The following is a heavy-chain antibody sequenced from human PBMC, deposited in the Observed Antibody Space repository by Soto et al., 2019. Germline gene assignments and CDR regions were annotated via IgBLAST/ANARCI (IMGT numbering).Heavy chain of an antibody. J-gene: IGHJ3*02. CDR3: ARTQWLSYAFDM. V-gene: IGHV3-48*03. Sequence: PGGSLRLSCAVSGFSLSSYEMNWVRQAPGKGLEWVSYISVSGSTVYYADSVKGRLTISRDNAKNSLDLQMNSLRAEDTAVYYCARTQWLSYAFDMWGQGTKVTV. CDR1: GFSLSSYE. CDR2: ISVSGSTV. D-gene: IGHD5-12*01.